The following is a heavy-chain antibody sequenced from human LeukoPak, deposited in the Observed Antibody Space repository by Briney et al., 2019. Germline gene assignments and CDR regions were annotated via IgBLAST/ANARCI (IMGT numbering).Heavy chain of an antibody. CDR2: IYSGGST. Sequence: GGSLRLSCAASGFTVSSNYMSWVRQAPGKGLEWVSVIYSGGSTYYADSVKGRFTISRVNSKNTLYLQMISLRAEDTAVYYCAKDQYGDYSEGYFDYWGQGTLVTVSS. D-gene: IGHD4-17*01. V-gene: IGHV3-66*01. J-gene: IGHJ4*02. CDR3: AKDQYGDYSEGYFDY. CDR1: GFTVSSNY.